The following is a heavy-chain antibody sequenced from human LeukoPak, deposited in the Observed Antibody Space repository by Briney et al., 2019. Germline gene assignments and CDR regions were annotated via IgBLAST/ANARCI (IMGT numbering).Heavy chain of an antibody. CDR2: INPSGGST. V-gene: IGHV1-46*01. CDR3: ARGRSLYYDSSGYYSGPAFDI. CDR1: GYTFTGYY. Sequence: GASVKVSCKASGYTFTGYYMHWVRQAPGQGLEWMGRINPSGGSTSYAQKFQGRVTMTRDTSTSTVYMELSSLRSEDTAVYYCARGRSLYYDSSGYYSGPAFDIWGQGTMVTVSS. J-gene: IGHJ3*02. D-gene: IGHD3-22*01.